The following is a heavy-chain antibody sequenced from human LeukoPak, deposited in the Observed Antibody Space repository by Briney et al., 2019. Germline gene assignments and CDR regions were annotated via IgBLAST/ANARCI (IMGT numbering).Heavy chain of an antibody. D-gene: IGHD3-22*01. CDR3: TRDSPLNYYDSSGYYTRHFDY. J-gene: IGHJ4*02. CDR2: ISSSSSTI. Sequence: GGSLRLSCAASGFTFSSYSMNWVRQAPGKGLEWVSYISSSSSTIYYADSVKGRFTISRDNAKNSLYLQMNSLRAEDTAVYYCTRDSPLNYYDSSGYYTRHFDYWGQGTLVTVSS. CDR1: GFTFSSYS. V-gene: IGHV3-48*04.